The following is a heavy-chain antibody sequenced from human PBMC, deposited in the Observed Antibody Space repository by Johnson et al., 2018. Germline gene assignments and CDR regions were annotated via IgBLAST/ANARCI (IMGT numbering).Heavy chain of an antibody. CDR2: ISSSSRYI. V-gene: IGHV3-21*01. J-gene: IGHJ1*01. D-gene: IGHD3-22*01. Sequence: VQLVESGGGVVQPGRSLRLSCAASGFTFSSYSMNWVRQAPGKGLEWVSSISSSSRYIYYADSVKGRFTISRDNAKNSLYLQMNSLRAEDTAVYYCARDNLYDYDSSAYYFGGYFQHWGQGTLVTVSS. CDR1: GFTFSSYS. CDR3: ARDNLYDYDSSAYYFGGYFQH.